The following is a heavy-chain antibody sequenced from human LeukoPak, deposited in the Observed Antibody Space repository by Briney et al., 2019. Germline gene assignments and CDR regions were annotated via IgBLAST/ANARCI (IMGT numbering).Heavy chain of an antibody. CDR3: ARDRSSSWSKGPFDY. D-gene: IGHD6-13*01. J-gene: IGHJ4*02. CDR1: GFTFSSYS. V-gene: IGHV3-21*01. CDR2: ISSSSSYI. Sequence: GGSLRLSCAASGFTFSSYSMNWVRQAPGKGLEWVSSISSSSSYIYYADSVKGRFTISRDNAKNSLYLQMNSLRAEDTAVYYCARDRSSSWSKGPFDYWGQGTLVTVSS.